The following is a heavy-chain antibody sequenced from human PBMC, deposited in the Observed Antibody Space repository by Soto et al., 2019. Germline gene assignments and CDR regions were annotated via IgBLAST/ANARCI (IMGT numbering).Heavy chain of an antibody. V-gene: IGHV6-1*01. CDR1: GDSVSSNSAA. D-gene: IGHD6-13*01. J-gene: IGHJ6*02. CDR3: AVSAAGRGVDYYYGMXV. CDR2: TYYRSKWYN. Sequence: SQTLSLTCVISGDSVSSNSAAWNWIRQSPSRGLEWLGRTYYRSKWYNDYAVSVKSRITINPDTSKNQFSLQLNSVTPEDTAVYYCAVSAAGRGVDYYYGMXVWSQGTTVTVSS.